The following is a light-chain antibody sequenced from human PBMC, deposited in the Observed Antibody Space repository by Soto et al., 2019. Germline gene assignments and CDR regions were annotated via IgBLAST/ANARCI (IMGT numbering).Light chain of an antibody. CDR3: HQYDNWPYT. CDR1: QSVSSS. Sequence: EIMMTHSPATLSVSPGERATLSCRASQSVSSSLAWYQQKPGQAPRLLIYGASTRATAIPARFSGSGSGTEFTLTISSLQSEDFAVYFCHQYDNWPYTFGQGTKVDI. J-gene: IGKJ2*01. CDR2: GAS. V-gene: IGKV3-15*01.